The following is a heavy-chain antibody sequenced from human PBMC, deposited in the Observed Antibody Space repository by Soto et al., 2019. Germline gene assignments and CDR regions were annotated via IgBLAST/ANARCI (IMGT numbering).Heavy chain of an antibody. V-gene: IGHV3-48*02. CDR1: GFIFNSNG. D-gene: IGHD1-1*01. J-gene: IGHJ4*02. CDR2: ISGLSDVI. CDR3: VTSEGQLSN. Sequence: EVQLVESGGGLVQPGGSLRLSCAASGFIFNSNGMNWVRQSPGKGLEWISYISGLSDVIYYADSVKGRFTISRDNAKNSLYLQINGLIDEDTAVYYCVTSEGQLSNWGQGTLVIVSS.